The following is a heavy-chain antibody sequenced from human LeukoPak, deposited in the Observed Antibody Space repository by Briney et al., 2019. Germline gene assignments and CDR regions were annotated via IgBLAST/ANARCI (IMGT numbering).Heavy chain of an antibody. D-gene: IGHD3-10*01. CDR2: IYSDGTT. Sequence: GGSLRLSCAASGFIVRSTFMSWVRQAPGKGLEWVSVIYSDGTTYYSESVKGRFTMSRDTSKDTVSLQMNSLRVEDTAVYYCVSLWFGQLSVNNNYHMDAWGKGTAVTISS. CDR1: GFIVRSTF. CDR3: VSLWFGQLSVNNNYHMDA. V-gene: IGHV3-53*01. J-gene: IGHJ6*03.